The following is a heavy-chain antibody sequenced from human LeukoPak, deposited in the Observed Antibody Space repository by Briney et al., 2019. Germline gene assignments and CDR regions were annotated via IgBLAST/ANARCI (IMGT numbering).Heavy chain of an antibody. CDR1: GYSFTSYW. CDR2: IYPGDSDT. CDR3: ATIGSGSYRAFDY. Sequence: GASLQISCKGSGYSFTSYWIGWVRQLPGKGLEWMGIIYPGDSDTRYSPSFQGQVTISADKSISTAYLQWSSLKASDTAMYYCATIGSGSYRAFDYWGQGTLVTVSS. V-gene: IGHV5-51*01. J-gene: IGHJ4*02. D-gene: IGHD3-10*01.